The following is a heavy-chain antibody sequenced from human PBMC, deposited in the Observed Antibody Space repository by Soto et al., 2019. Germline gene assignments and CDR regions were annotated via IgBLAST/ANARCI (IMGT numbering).Heavy chain of an antibody. D-gene: IGHD1-26*01. CDR3: ATENKNWELLY. J-gene: IGHJ4*02. Sequence: QVQLVESGGGVVQPGRSLRLSCAASGFTFSGYAMHWVRQAPGKGLEWVAVISYDGSKTCHADSVKGRFTISRDNSKNTLYLQMNSLSAEDTAVYYCATENKNWELLYWGQATLVTVSS. V-gene: IGHV3-30-3*01. CDR2: ISYDGSKT. CDR1: GFTFSGYA.